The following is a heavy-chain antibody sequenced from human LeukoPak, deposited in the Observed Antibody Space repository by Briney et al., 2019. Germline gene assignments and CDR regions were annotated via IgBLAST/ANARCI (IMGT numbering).Heavy chain of an antibody. D-gene: IGHD3-3*01. V-gene: IGHV3-48*02. Sequence: PGGSLRLSCAASGFTFSSYSMHWVRQAPGKGLEWVAHISSGGGYKSYADSVKGRFTISRDNAKNSLYVQMNSRGDEDTFVYYCVRAKEGVWRMAFDIWGQGTMVTVSS. CDR2: ISSGGGYK. CDR3: VRAKEGVWRMAFDI. J-gene: IGHJ3*02. CDR1: GFTFSSYS.